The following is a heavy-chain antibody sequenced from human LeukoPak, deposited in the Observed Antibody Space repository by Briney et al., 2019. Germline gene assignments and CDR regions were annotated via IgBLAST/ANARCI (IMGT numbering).Heavy chain of an antibody. J-gene: IGHJ4*02. CDR3: ARSNGWYLDY. CDR1: GFTFSSYA. Sequence: GGSLRLSCAASGFTFSSYAMHWVRQAPGKGLEWVAVITSDGTNEYYADAVEGRFTISRDNSKTTLYLHMNSLRVEDTAVYYCARSNGWYLDYWGQGTLVTVSS. V-gene: IGHV3-30-3*01. D-gene: IGHD6-19*01. CDR2: ITSDGTNE.